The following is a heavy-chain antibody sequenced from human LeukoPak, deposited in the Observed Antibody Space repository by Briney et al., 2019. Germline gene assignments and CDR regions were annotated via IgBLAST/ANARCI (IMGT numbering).Heavy chain of an antibody. J-gene: IGHJ5*02. CDR2: IDTVGSTT. CDR1: GFTFSSYA. V-gene: IGHV3-74*03. CDR3: ARVRSGSDDWVDP. Sequence: GGSLRLSCAASGFTFSSYAVSWVRQAPGKGLVWVSRIDTVGSTTTYADSVKGRFTISRDNAKNTLHLQMSSLTADDTGVYYCARVRSGSDDWVDPWGQGTLVTVSS. D-gene: IGHD1-26*01.